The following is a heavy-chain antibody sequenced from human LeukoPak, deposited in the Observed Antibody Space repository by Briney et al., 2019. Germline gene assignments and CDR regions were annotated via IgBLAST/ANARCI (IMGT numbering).Heavy chain of an antibody. Sequence: GRSLRLSCAASGFTFSSYGMHWVRQAPGKGLEWVSLISYDGSNKYYADSVKGRFTISRDNSKNTLYLQMNSLRAEDTAVYYCAKDMGLPPGYMDVWGKGTTVTVSS. CDR2: ISYDGSNK. D-gene: IGHD1-7*01. V-gene: IGHV3-30*18. CDR1: GFTFSSYG. CDR3: AKDMGLPPGYMDV. J-gene: IGHJ6*03.